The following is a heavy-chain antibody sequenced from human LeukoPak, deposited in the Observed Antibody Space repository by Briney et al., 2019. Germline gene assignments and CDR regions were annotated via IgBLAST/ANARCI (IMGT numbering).Heavy chain of an antibody. D-gene: IGHD3-10*01. Sequence: ASVKVSCKASGYTFTGYYMHWVRQAPGQGLEWMGWINPNSGGTNYAQKFQGRVTMTRDTSVSTAYMELSRLRSDDTAVYYCARRGFGDLYLEDYWGQGTLVTVSS. J-gene: IGHJ4*02. V-gene: IGHV1-2*02. CDR3: ARRGFGDLYLEDY. CDR1: GYTFTGYY. CDR2: INPNSGGT.